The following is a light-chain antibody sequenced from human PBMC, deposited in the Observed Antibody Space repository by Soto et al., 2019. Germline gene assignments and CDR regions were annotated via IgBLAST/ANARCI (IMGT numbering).Light chain of an antibody. CDR1: QSISTW. Sequence: DIQMTQSPSTLSASVGDRVTITCRASQSISTWLAWYQQKPGKAPKLLIYKASNLEGGVPSRFSGSGSGTGFNFNHSSLQPYEFATYFCQQYNTYPLTFGGGTTVEIK. V-gene: IGKV1-5*03. CDR2: KAS. J-gene: IGKJ4*01. CDR3: QQYNTYPLT.